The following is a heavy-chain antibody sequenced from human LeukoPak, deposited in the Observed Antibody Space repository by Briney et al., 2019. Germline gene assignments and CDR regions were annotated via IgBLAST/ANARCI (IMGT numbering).Heavy chain of an antibody. D-gene: IGHD3-16*01. Sequence: ASVKVSCKASGYTFTGYSMHWVRQAPGQGLEWMGWINPNSGGTNYAQKFQGRVTMTRDTSISTAYMELNELRSDDTAVYYCARGGQVGYDAEYSQCWGQGTLVTVSS. V-gene: IGHV1-2*02. CDR2: INPNSGGT. CDR3: ARGGQVGYDAEYSQC. CDR1: GYTFTGYS. J-gene: IGHJ1*01.